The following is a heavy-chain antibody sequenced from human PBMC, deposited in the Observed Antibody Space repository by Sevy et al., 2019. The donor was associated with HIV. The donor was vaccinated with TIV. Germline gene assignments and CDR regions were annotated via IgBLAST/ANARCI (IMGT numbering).Heavy chain of an antibody. V-gene: IGHV3-48*03. CDR1: GFTFNIYE. CDR2: ISSSFTNI. D-gene: IGHD3-10*02. Sequence: GGSLRLSCVASGFTFNIYEMNWVRQAPGQGLEWVSYISSSFTNIYYADSVKGRFTISRDNAKNSLYLQMNSLRAEDTGVYYYTNYVHYWGQGTLVTVSS. J-gene: IGHJ4*02. CDR3: TNYVHY.